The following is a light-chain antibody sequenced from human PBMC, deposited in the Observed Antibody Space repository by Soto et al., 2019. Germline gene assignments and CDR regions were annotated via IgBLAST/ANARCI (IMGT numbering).Light chain of an antibody. CDR2: GAS. CDR1: QSISSIY. V-gene: IGKV3-20*01. Sequence: EIVLTQSPGTLSLSPGERATVSCRASQSISSIYLAWYQQKPGQAPRLLIYGASNRATGIPDRFSGSGSGTDFTLTISRLEPEDFAVYYCQQYGSSGTFGQGTKVDIK. J-gene: IGKJ1*01. CDR3: QQYGSSGT.